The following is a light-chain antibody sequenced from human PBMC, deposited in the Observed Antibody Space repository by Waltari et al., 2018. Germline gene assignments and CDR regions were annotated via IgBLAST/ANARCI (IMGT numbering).Light chain of an antibody. Sequence: QSALTQPASVSASPGQSITISCTGTSGDIGGSDFVSWYQHHPGRAPKVLIFDVNHRPSGIPDRFSGSKSGNTASLTISGLQAEDDADYYCSSPSTNNVFVFGGGTKVTVL. CDR1: SGDIGGSDF. CDR3: SSPSTNNVFV. J-gene: IGLJ2*01. V-gene: IGLV2-14*01. CDR2: DVN.